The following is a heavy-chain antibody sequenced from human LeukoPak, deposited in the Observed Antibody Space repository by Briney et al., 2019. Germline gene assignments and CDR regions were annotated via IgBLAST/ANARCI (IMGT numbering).Heavy chain of an antibody. D-gene: IGHD2-2*02. CDR2: IIPIFGTA. Sequence: GASVKVSCKASGGTFSSYAISWVRQAPGQGLEWMGGIIPIFGTANYAQKFQGRVTITADESTSTAYMELSSLRSEDTAVYYYARADRYCSSTSCYTGDYWGQGTLVTVSS. J-gene: IGHJ4*02. CDR1: GGTFSSYA. CDR3: ARADRYCSSTSCYTGDY. V-gene: IGHV1-69*13.